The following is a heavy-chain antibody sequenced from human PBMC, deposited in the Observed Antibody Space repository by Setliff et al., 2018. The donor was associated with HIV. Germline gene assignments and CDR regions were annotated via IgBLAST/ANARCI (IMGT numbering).Heavy chain of an antibody. D-gene: IGHD3-3*01. CDR1: GDSISSHY. J-gene: IGHJ4*02. Sequence: PSETLSLTCSVSGDSISSHYWNWIRQSPGKGLEWIGYFFYSGSTNYNPSLKSRVTISVATSKSRFSLRLSSVTAADSAVYYCTSGRYYDFWSGFDFYFDYWGQGSLVTVSS. CDR3: TSGRYYDFWSGFDFYFDY. CDR2: FFYSGST. V-gene: IGHV4-59*11.